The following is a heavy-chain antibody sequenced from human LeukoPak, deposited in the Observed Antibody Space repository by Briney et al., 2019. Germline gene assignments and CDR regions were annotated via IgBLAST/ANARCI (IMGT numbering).Heavy chain of an antibody. Sequence: ASVKVSCTASGYTFINHAIHWVRQAPGQRLEWMGWINIGNGNTKYSQNFQGRITITRDTSATTAYMDLSSLRSEDTAMYYCARRLGRSLDYWGQGTLVTVSS. CDR3: ARRLGRSLDY. CDR1: GYTFINHA. D-gene: IGHD2-21*01. V-gene: IGHV1-3*04. J-gene: IGHJ4*02. CDR2: INIGNGNT.